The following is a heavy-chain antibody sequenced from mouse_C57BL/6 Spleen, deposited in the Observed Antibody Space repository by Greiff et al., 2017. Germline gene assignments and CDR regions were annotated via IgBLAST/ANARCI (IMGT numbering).Heavy chain of an antibody. CDR3: ARKGEYGKYGDWYFDV. CDR1: GYTFTGYW. V-gene: IGHV1-9*01. CDR2: ILPGSGST. Sequence: QVQLQQSGAELMKPGASVKLSCKATGYTFTGYWIEWVKQRPGHGLEWIGEILPGSGSTNYNEKFKGKATFTADTSSNTAYMQLSSLTTEDSAIYYGARKGEYGKYGDWYFDVWGTGTTVTVSS. D-gene: IGHD2-1*01. J-gene: IGHJ1*03.